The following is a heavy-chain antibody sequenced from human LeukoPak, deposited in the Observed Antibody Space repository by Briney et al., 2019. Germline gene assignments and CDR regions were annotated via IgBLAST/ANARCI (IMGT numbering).Heavy chain of an antibody. J-gene: IGHJ4*02. D-gene: IGHD1-26*01. V-gene: IGHV3-11*01. CDR2: ISSSGSTI. CDR1: GFTFSDFY. Sequence: KPAGSLRLSCAASGFTFSDFYMSWIRPAQGKGLEWVSYISSSGSTIYYADSVKGRFTISRANAKNSLYLQMNSLRADGTVVYYCARDNSWELLLDYWRQGTLVTVCS. CDR3: ARDNSWELLLDY.